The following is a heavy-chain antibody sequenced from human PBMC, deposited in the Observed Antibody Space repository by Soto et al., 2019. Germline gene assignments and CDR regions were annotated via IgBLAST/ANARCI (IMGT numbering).Heavy chain of an antibody. CDR1: GFTFSDSA. CDR3: ANSLPNQKNLLGYYFDY. J-gene: IGHJ4*02. Sequence: HPGGSLRLSCAASGFTFSDSAMNWVRQAPGKGLEWISYISRTSAIYYADSVKGRFTISRDNAKNSLYLQMNSLRAEDTAVYYCANSLPNQKNLLGYYFDYWGQGTLVTVSS. CDR2: ISRTSAI. D-gene: IGHD1-26*01. V-gene: IGHV3-48*01.